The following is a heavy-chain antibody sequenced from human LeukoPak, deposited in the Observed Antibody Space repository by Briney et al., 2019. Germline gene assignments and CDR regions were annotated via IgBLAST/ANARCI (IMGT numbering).Heavy chain of an antibody. J-gene: IGHJ5*02. CDR2: IYISGST. D-gene: IGHD3-10*01. CDR1: GGSISSASYY. CDR3: AKRGGLLWFGELFGHNWFDP. Sequence: PSETLSLTCTVSGGSISSASYYWSWIRQPAGKGLEWIGRIYISGSTNYKSSLKSRVTISVDTSKNQFSLKLSSVTAADTAVYYCAKRGGLLWFGELFGHNWFDPWGQGTLVTVSS. V-gene: IGHV4-61*02.